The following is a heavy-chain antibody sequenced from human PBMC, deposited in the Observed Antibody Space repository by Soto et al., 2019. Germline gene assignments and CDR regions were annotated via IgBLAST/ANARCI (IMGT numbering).Heavy chain of an antibody. J-gene: IGHJ5*02. CDR1: GGSVTSHH. V-gene: IGHV4-59*02. CDR2: TSCTGNT. D-gene: IGHD1-26*01. Sequence: SETLSLTCFVSGGSVTSHHWSWIRQFPGQGLEWIAYTSCTGNTNYNPSLQSRVTISLDTSKNQLSLKLTSMTAADTAVYHCAKNQGVELVPLATVDWFDPWGQGSVVTVSS. CDR3: AKNQGVELVPLATVDWFDP.